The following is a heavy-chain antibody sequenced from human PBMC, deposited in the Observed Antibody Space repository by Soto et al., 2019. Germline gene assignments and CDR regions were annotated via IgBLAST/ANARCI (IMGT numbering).Heavy chain of an antibody. D-gene: IGHD3-16*01. Sequence: PGGSLRLSCAASGFTFSGYWMHWVRQTPGKGLMWVSRINNDGSATADADSVRGRFTISRDNAKNTLYLQLDSLRAEDTAVYFCARDLAPGYFDYWGQGTPVTVSS. J-gene: IGHJ4*02. CDR1: GFTFSGYW. V-gene: IGHV3-74*01. CDR2: INNDGSAT. CDR3: ARDLAPGYFDY.